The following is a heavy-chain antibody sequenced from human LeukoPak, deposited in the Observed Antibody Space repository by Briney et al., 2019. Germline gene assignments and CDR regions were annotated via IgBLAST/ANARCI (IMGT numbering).Heavy chain of an antibody. V-gene: IGHV3-23*01. CDR3: ARCQRIMITFGGVNY. CDR1: GFTFSSYA. Sequence: GGFLRLSCAASGFTFSSYAMSWVRQAPGKGLEWVSAISGSGGSTYYADSVKGRFTISRDNSKNTLYLQMNSLRAEDTAVYYCARCQRIMITFGGVNYWGQGTLVTVSS. J-gene: IGHJ4*02. D-gene: IGHD3-16*01. CDR2: ISGSGGST.